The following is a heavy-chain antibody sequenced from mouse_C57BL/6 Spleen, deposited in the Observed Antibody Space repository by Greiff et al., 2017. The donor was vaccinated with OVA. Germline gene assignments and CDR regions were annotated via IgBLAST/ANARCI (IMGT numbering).Heavy chain of an antibody. CDR1: GYAFSSSW. CDR2: IYPGDGDT. J-gene: IGHJ4*01. CDR3: ARVYYGNYYAMDY. V-gene: IGHV1-82*01. Sequence: VQLQQSGPELVKPGASVKISCKASGYAFSSSWMNWVKQRPGKGLEWIGRIYPGDGDTNYNGKFKGKATLTADKSSSTAYMQLSSLTSEDSAVYCCARVYYGNYYAMDYWGQGTSVTVSS. D-gene: IGHD2-1*01.